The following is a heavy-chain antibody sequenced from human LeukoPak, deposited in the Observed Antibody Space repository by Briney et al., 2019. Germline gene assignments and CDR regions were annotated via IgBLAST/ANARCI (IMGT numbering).Heavy chain of an antibody. CDR2: VRTKTHGGAP. J-gene: IGHJ5*02. D-gene: IGHD3-10*01. Sequence: GRSLRLSCKGSGVTFGDFAVTWFRQAPGKGLEWVGFVRTKTHGGAPETAASVKGRFNVSRDDSEGIAYLHMTSLRTEDTAMYYCARVNFRDYRGYTWFEPWGQGTLVTVSS. CDR3: ARVNFRDYRGYTWFEP. V-gene: IGHV3-49*03. CDR1: GVTFGDFA.